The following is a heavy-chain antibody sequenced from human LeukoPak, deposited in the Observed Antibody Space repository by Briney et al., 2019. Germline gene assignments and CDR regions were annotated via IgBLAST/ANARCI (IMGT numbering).Heavy chain of an antibody. CDR1: GYTFTSYG. CDR3: ARVPDGDYYDSSGYHY. CDR2: ISAYNGNT. J-gene: IGHJ4*02. V-gene: IGHV1-18*01. Sequence: ASVTVSCKASGYTFTSYGISWVRQAPGQGLEWMGWISAYNGNTNYAQKLQGRVTMTTDTSTSTAYMELRSLRSDDTAVYYCARVPDGDYYDSSGYHYWGQGTLVTVSS. D-gene: IGHD3-22*01.